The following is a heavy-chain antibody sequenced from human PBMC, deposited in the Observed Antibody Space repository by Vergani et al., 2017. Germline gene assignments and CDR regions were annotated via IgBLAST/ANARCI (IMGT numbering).Heavy chain of an antibody. V-gene: IGHV4-4*07. CDR2: IYTSGRT. CDR3: ARTTQPRAFDI. J-gene: IGHJ3*02. D-gene: IGHD1-26*01. CDR1: GGPISSYY. Sequence: QVQLHESGPGLVKPSETLSLTCTVSGGPISSYYWSLIRQPAGKGLEWIGRIYTSGRTNYNPPLKNRLTMSVDTSKHQFSLKLSSVTAADTAVYYCARTTQPRAFDIWGQGIMVTVSS.